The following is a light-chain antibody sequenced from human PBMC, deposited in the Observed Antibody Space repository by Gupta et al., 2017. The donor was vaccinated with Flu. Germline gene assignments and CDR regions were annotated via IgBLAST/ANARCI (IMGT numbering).Light chain of an antibody. J-gene: IGKJ1*01. V-gene: IGKV2-28*01. CDR1: QSLLHSNGYNY. CDR2: LGS. Sequence: DIVMTQSPLSLPVTPGEPASISCRSSQSLLHSNGYNYLDWYLQTPGQSPQLLIYLGSNRASGVPDRFSGSGSGTDFTLKISRMEAEDVGVYYCMQALQTPWTFGQGTKVEIK. CDR3: MQALQTPWT.